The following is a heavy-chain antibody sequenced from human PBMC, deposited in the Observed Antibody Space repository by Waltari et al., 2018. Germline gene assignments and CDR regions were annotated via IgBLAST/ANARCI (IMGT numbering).Heavy chain of an antibody. CDR2: INNSGST. CDR3: ARGAPPSYSSGWYNWFDP. D-gene: IGHD6-19*01. CDR1: GGSFSGYY. V-gene: IGHV4-34*01. Sequence: QVQLQQWGAGLLKPSETLSLTCAVYGGSFSGYYWSWIRQPPGQGLEWIGEINNSGSTNYNPSLKSRVTISVDTSKNQFSLKLSSVTAADTAVYYCARGAPPSYSSGWYNWFDPWGQGTLVTVSS. J-gene: IGHJ5*02.